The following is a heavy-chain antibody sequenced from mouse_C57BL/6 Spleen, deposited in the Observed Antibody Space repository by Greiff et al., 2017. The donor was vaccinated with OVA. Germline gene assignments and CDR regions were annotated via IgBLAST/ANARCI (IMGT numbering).Heavy chain of an antibody. D-gene: IGHD2-3*01. CDR3: ARLGDGYYRYFDV. J-gene: IGHJ1*03. Sequence: QVQLKQPGAELVMPGASVKLSCKASGYTFTSYWMHWVKQRPGQGLEWIGEIDPSDSYTNYNQKFKGKSTLTVDKSSSTAYMQLSSLTSEDSAVYYCARLGDGYYRYFDVWGTGTTVTVSS. CDR1: GYTFTSYW. V-gene: IGHV1-69*01. CDR2: IDPSDSYT.